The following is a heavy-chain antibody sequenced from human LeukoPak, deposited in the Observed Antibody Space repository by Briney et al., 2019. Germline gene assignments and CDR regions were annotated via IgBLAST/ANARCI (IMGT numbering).Heavy chain of an antibody. D-gene: IGHD1-1*01. CDR2: INHSGST. V-gene: IGHV4-34*01. CDR3: ARATGTYRRYNWFDP. J-gene: IGHJ5*02. Sequence: SETLSLTCAVYGGSFSGYYWSWIRQPPGKGLEWIGEINHSGSTNYNPSLKSRITISVDTSKNQFSLKLSSVTAADTAVYYCARATGTYRRYNWFDPWGQGTLVTVSS. CDR1: GGSFSGYY.